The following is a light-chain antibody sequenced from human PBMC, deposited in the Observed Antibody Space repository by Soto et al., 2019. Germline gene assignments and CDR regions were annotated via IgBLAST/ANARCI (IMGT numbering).Light chain of an antibody. CDR3: NSYTSSSTLV. CDR2: NVY. CDR1: SSDVGGYNF. V-gene: IGLV2-14*03. J-gene: IGLJ2*01. Sequence: QSVLTQPASVSGSPGQSITISCTGTSSDVGGYNFVSWYQQHPGKAPKLMLYNVYDRPSGISHRFSGSRSGNTASLTISGLRAEDEAHYYCNSYTSSSTLVFGGGTKVTVL.